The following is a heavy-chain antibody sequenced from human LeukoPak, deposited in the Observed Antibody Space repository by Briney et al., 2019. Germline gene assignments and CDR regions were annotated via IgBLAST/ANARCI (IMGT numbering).Heavy chain of an antibody. V-gene: IGHV1-46*01. CDR1: GYTFTSYY. J-gene: IGHJ4*02. CDR2: INPSGGST. D-gene: IGHD3-3*01. Sequence: GASVKVSCKASGYTFTSYYMHWVRQAPGQGLEWMGIINPSGGSTSYAQKFQGRVTMTRDMSTSTVYMELSSLRSEDTAVYYCARDTRPFYYFDYWGQGTLVTVSS. CDR3: ARDTRPFYYFDY.